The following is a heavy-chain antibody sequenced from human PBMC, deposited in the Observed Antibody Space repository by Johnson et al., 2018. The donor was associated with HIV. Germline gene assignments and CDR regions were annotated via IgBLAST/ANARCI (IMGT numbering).Heavy chain of an antibody. CDR3: AKDMRQWELLDAFDI. CDR1: GFTFSSYG. CDR2: ISYDGSNK. Sequence: VESGGGVVQPGRSLRLSCAASGFTFSSYGMHCVRQAPGTGLEWVAVISYDGSNKYYADSVKGRFTISRDNSKNTLYLQMNSLRAEDTAVYYCAKDMRQWELLDAFDILGQGTMVTVSS. D-gene: IGHD1-26*01. V-gene: IGHV3-30*18. J-gene: IGHJ3*02.